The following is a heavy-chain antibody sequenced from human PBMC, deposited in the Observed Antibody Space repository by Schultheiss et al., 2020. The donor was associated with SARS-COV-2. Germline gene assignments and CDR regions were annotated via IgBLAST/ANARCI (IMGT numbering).Heavy chain of an antibody. D-gene: IGHD6-19*01. V-gene: IGHV5-51*01. Sequence: KVSCKTSGYSFTSYWIGWVRQMPGRGLEWMGIIYPGDSDTRYSPSFQGQVTISADKSISTAYLQWSSLKASDTAMYYCARQRQAVADFDYWGQGTLVTVSS. J-gene: IGHJ4*02. CDR3: ARQRQAVADFDY. CDR2: IYPGDSDT. CDR1: GYSFTSYW.